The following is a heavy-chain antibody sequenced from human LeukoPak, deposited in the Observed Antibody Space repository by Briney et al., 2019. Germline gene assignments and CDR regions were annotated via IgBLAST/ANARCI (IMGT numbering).Heavy chain of an antibody. V-gene: IGHV3-30*19. J-gene: IGHJ6*02. Sequence: GGSLRLSCAASGFTFSSYGMHWVRQAPGKGLEWMAVIWYDGSSKYYADSVKGRFTISRDNSKNTLYLQMNSLRAEDTAVYYCARGRGIVVVPAAIGSGMDVWGQGTTVTVSS. CDR1: GFTFSSYG. D-gene: IGHD2-2*01. CDR3: ARGRGIVVVPAAIGSGMDV. CDR2: IWYDGSSK.